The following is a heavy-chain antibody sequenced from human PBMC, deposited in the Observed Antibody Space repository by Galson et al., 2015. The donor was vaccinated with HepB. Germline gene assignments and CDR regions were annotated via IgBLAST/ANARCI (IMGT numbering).Heavy chain of an antibody. CDR2: IYWDDDK. J-gene: IGHJ5*02. CDR1: GFSLSTSGVG. D-gene: IGHD3-3*01. Sequence: PALVKPTQTLTLTCTFSGFSLSTSGVGVGWIRQPPGKALEWLALIYWDDDKRYSPSLKSRLTITKDTSKNQVVLTLTNMDPVDTATYYCARHPYYDFWSGSSDSWFDPWGPGTLVTVSS. CDR3: ARHPYYDFWSGSSDSWFDP. V-gene: IGHV2-5*02.